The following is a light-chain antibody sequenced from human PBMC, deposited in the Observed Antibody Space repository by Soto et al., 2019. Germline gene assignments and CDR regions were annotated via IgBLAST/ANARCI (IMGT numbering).Light chain of an antibody. V-gene: IGKV3-20*01. CDR3: QQYGSSPWT. J-gene: IGKJ1*01. CDR1: QSVSSSY. CDR2: GAS. Sequence: EIVLTQSPGTLSLSPGERATLSSRASQSVSSSYLAWYQQKPGQAPRLLIYGASSRATGIPDRFSGSGSGTDFTLTISRLEPVDFAVYYCQQYGSSPWTFGQGTKVEIK.